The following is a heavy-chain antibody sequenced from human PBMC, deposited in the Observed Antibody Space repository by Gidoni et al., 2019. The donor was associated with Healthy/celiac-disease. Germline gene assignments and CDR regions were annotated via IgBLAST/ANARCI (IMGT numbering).Heavy chain of an antibody. V-gene: IGHV3-33*01. CDR3: SCQWETFDY. J-gene: IGHJ4*02. CDR2: IWYDGSNK. Sequence: QVQLVESGGGVVQPGRSLRLSCAASGFTFSSYGMHWVRQAPGKGLGWVAVIWYDGSNKYYADSVKGRFTISRDNSKNTLYLQMNSLRAEDTAVYYCSCQWETFDYWGQGTLVTVSS. CDR1: GFTFSSYG. D-gene: IGHD1-26*01.